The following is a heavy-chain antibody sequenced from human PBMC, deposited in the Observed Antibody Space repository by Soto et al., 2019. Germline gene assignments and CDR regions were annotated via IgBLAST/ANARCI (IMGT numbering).Heavy chain of an antibody. J-gene: IGHJ4*02. CDR3: ARRGQNQPPSY. CDR2: IYSSGNT. CDR1: GGSISSSGYY. Sequence: QLQLQESGPGLVKASETLSLTCTVSGGSISSSGYYWGWIRQPPGKGLEWIGNIYSSGNTRYNPSLKSRVTISADTSKNQLSLRLSFVTAADTAVYYCARRGQNQPPSYWGQGALVTVFS. V-gene: IGHV4-39*01.